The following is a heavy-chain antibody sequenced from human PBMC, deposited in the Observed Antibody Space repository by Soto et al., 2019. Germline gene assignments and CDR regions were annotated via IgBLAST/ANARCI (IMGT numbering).Heavy chain of an antibody. J-gene: IGHJ3*02. CDR3: AKVYGDYYHAFPM. CDR1: GFTFSSYA. Sequence: EEQLLESGGGLVQPGGSLRLSCAASGFTFSSYAMTWVRQAAGQGLEWVSTIISTGGTTYYADSVKGRFTISRDNSKNTLYLQMNSLRAEDTAVYYCAKVYGDYYHAFPMWGQGTMVTVSS. D-gene: IGHD4-17*01. CDR2: IISTGGTT. V-gene: IGHV3-23*01.